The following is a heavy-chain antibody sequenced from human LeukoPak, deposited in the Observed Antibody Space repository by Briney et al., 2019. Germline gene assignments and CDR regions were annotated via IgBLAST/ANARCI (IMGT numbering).Heavy chain of an antibody. J-gene: IGHJ4*02. CDR2: ISNDGSNK. D-gene: IGHD2-2*01. CDR1: GFTFSTYG. CDR3: AKDHVRYCSSTSCYGHDY. Sequence: GGSLRLSCAASGFTFSTYGIHWVRQAPGKGLEWVATISNDGSNKYYADSVKGRFTISRDNSKNTLYLQMNSLRAEDTAVYYCAKDHVRYCSSTSCYGHDYWGQGTLVTASS. V-gene: IGHV3-30*18.